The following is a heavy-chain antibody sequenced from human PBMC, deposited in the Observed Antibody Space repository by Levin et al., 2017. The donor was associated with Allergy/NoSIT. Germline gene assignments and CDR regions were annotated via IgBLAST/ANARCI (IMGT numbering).Heavy chain of an antibody. D-gene: IGHD2-15*01. CDR1: GGSMNNYY. J-gene: IGHJ3*02. CDR3: ARSDRECNGDTCYSVVDCFDI. V-gene: IGHV4-59*01. CDR2: IFYSGTT. Sequence: PGGSLRLSCTVSGGSMNNYYWGWVRQPPGKGLEWIGFIFYSGTTWYNPSLKSRATISVDTSKNQFSLKLNSVTAADTAVYHCARSDRECNGDTCYSVVDCFDIWGQGTMVTVSS.